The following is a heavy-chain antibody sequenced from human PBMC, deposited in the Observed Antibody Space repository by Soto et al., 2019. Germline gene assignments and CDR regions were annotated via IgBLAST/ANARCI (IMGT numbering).Heavy chain of an antibody. CDR2: IIPIFGTA. Sequence: GASVKVSCKASGGTFSSYAISWVRQAPGQGLEWMGGIIPIFGTANYAQKFQGRVTITADESTSTAYMELSSLRSEDTAVYYCAREIITMVRGVPRAYYYYGWTSGAKGPRSPSP. J-gene: IGHJ6*02. V-gene: IGHV1-69*13. D-gene: IGHD3-10*01. CDR1: GGTFSSYA. CDR3: AREIITMVRGVPRAYYYYGWTS.